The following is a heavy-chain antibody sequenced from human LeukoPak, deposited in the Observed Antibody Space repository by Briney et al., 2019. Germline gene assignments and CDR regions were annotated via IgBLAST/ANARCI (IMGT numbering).Heavy chain of an antibody. J-gene: IGHJ4*02. CDR3: ARWRYCSGGSCNPKTKYYFDY. Sequence: GGSLRLSCAASGFTFDDYGMSWVRQAPGKGLEWGSGLNWKGGSTGYADSVKGRFTISRDNAKNSLYLQMNSLRAEDTALYYCARWRYCSGGSCNPKTKYYFDYWGQGTLVTVSS. V-gene: IGHV3-20*04. D-gene: IGHD2-15*01. CDR2: LNWKGGST. CDR1: GFTFDDYG.